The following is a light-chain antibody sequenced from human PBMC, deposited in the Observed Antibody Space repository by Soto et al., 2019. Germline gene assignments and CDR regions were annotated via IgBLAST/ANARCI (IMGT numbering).Light chain of an antibody. Sequence: QSVLTQAPSVSGAPGQRVTISCTGSSSNIGAGYDVHWYQHFPGRAPKLLLSSNTNRPSGVPDRFSGSKSGTSASLAITGLQTEDEADYYCQSYDSSLSGGVFGGGTKLTVL. J-gene: IGLJ3*02. V-gene: IGLV1-40*01. CDR1: SSNIGAGYD. CDR3: QSYDSSLSGGV. CDR2: SNT.